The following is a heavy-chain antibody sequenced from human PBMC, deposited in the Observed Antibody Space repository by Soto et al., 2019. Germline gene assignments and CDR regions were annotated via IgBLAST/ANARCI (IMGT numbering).Heavy chain of an antibody. J-gene: IGHJ4*02. V-gene: IGHV1-69*18. D-gene: IGHD6-19*01. CDR3: ARETSSTYSSGWPYFFDY. Sequence: QVPLVQSGAEVKKPGSSVKVSCKASGDTFSSHAINWVRQAPGQGLEWMGRIIPIFDTTNYAQKFQGRVTLTADESTSTAYMDLSSLRSEDSAVYYCARETSSTYSSGWPYFFDYWGPGTLVTVSS. CDR1: GDTFSSHA. CDR2: IIPIFDTT.